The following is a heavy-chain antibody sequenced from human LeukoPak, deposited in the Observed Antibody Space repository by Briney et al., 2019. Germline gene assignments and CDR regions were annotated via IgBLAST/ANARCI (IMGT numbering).Heavy chain of an antibody. CDR2: ISYDGSKK. CDR1: GFTFSIYG. J-gene: IGHJ4*02. Sequence: PGRSLRLSCAASGFTFSIYGVHWVRQAPGKGLEWVAVISYDGSKKYYADSVKGRFTISRDNSNNTLYLQMNSLRAEDTAVYYCANSHTSSWYYFAYWGQGTRVTVSS. CDR3: ANSHTSSWYYFAY. D-gene: IGHD6-13*01. V-gene: IGHV3-30*18.